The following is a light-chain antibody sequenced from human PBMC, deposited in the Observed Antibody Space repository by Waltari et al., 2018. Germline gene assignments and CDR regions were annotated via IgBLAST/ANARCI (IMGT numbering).Light chain of an antibody. CDR2: KVS. J-gene: IGKJ1*01. CDR3: MQSAHWPWT. V-gene: IGKV2-30*01. Sequence: VVMTQYPRSLPLTTGQPPSLPCRSSQRLVYSDGNTYLNWFQEMPGQSPRRLIYKVSNRESGVPDRFSGSGSGTDFTLKISRVEAEDVGVYHCMQSAHWPWTFGQGTKVEIK. CDR1: QRLVYSDGNTY.